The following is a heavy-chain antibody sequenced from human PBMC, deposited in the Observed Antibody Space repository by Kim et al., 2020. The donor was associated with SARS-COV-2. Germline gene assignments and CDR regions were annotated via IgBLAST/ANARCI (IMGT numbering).Heavy chain of an antibody. CDR3: AKHHSHPLGGYCDY. Sequence: ADYVKGRFTNSRENPKNARYLQMNSLGAEDTAVYYCAKHHSHPLGGYCDYWGQGTLVTVPS. V-gene: IGHV3-33*06. D-gene: IGHD2-21*01. J-gene: IGHJ4*02.